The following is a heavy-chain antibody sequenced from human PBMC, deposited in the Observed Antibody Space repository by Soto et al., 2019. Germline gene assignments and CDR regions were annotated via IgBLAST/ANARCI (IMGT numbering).Heavy chain of an antibody. V-gene: IGHV2-5*02. CDR3: AHKALYSGSYWDGGYFDT. D-gene: IGHD1-26*01. J-gene: IGHJ4*02. CDR1: GFSLSSSGVG. CDR2: IYWDDDK. Sequence: QITLRESGPTRVRPTQPLTLTCNFAGFSLSSSGVGVGWIRQSPGKAPEWLVVIYWDDDKRYNPSLKSRLTTTKEPSKNQVVLTMTNMDPVDTGTYYCAHKALYSGSYWDGGYFDTWGQGIPVTVSP.